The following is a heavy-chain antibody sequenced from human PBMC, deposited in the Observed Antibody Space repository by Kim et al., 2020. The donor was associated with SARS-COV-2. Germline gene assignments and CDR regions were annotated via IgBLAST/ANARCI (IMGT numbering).Heavy chain of an antibody. CDR1: GGSFSGYY. D-gene: IGHD6-13*01. Sequence: SETLSLTCAVYGGSFSGYYWSWIRQPPGKGLEWIGEINHSGSTNYNPSLKSRVTISVDTSKNQFSLKLSSVTAADTAVYYCARADIAAGGFDYWGQGTLVTVSS. J-gene: IGHJ4*02. CDR2: INHSGST. CDR3: ARADIAAGGFDY. V-gene: IGHV4-34*01.